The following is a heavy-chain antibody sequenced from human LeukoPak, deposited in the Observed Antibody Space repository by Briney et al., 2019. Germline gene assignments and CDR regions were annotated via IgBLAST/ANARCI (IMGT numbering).Heavy chain of an antibody. CDR3: AKVSSWSKYYLDY. V-gene: IGHV3-74*01. J-gene: IGHJ4*02. CDR1: GFTLSSYW. Sequence: GGSLRLSCAASGFTLSSYWMHWVRQAPGKGLVWVSRSNADGSGISYADSVKGRFTISRDNSKNTLYLQMNSLRAEDTAMYYCAKVSSWSKYYLDYWGQGTLVTVSS. CDR2: SNADGSGI. D-gene: IGHD6-13*01.